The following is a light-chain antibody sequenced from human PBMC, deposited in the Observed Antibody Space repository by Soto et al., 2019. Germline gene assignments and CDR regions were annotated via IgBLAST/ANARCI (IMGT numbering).Light chain of an antibody. CDR3: SSLTSSSTYV. J-gene: IGLJ1*01. Sequence: QSALTQPASVSGSPGQSIAISCSGTSTDVGVYKFVSWYQQHPGKVPKLMIYDISNRPSGVSSRFSGSKSGSTASLTISGLQAEDEADYYCSSLTSSSTYVFGTGTKVTV. CDR1: STDVGVYKF. V-gene: IGLV2-14*01. CDR2: DIS.